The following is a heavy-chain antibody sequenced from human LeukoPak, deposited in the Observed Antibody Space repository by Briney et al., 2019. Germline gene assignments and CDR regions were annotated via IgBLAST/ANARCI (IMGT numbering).Heavy chain of an antibody. D-gene: IGHD1-14*01. CDR1: GFTFSSYS. V-gene: IGHV3-21*01. CDR3: ARGPRVFDY. Sequence: PGGSLRLSCAASGFTFSSYSMNWVRQAPGKGLEWVSSISGSSSYIYYADSVKGRFTISRDNAKNSLYLQMNSLRAEDTAVYYCARGPRVFDYWGQGTLVTVSS. J-gene: IGHJ4*02. CDR2: ISGSSSYI.